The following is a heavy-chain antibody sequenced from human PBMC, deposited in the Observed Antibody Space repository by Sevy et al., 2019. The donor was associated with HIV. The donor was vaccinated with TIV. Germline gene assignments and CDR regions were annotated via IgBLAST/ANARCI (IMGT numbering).Heavy chain of an antibody. J-gene: IGHJ4*02. CDR3: AREGCTKPHDY. CDR1: GFAFSKYS. Sequence: GGSLRLSCAASGFAFSKYSMSWVSQPPGKGLEWVSTLSFGCGEINYADSVKGRFTISRDNSKSSVYLQMNNLRPEGTAVYYCAREGCTKPHDYWGQGTLVTVSS. V-gene: IGHV3-23*01. CDR2: LSFGCGEI. D-gene: IGHD2-8*01.